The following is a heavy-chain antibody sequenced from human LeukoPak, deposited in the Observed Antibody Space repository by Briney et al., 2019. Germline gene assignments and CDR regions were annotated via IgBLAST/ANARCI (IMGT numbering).Heavy chain of an antibody. CDR1: GYTFTNYA. V-gene: IGHV1-3*01. Sequence: ASVKVSCKASGYTFTNYAMHWVRQAPGQRLEWMGWINAGNGNTKYSQKFQDRVTITRDTSASTAYMELSSLKSGDTAVYYCARGILWFGELSSLGYWGQGTLVTVSS. CDR3: ARGILWFGELSSLGY. J-gene: IGHJ4*02. D-gene: IGHD3-10*01. CDR2: INAGNGNT.